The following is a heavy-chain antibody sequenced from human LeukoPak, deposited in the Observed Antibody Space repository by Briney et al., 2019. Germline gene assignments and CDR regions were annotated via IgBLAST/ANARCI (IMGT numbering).Heavy chain of an antibody. V-gene: IGHV3-64*01. CDR2: ISESGDDT. CDR3: ARIPEY. Sequence: PGGSLRLSCAASGFDFSTYAMHWVRPTPGKGLEFVSAISESGDDTSYGNDVKGRFTISRDNIKNTVDLEMGSLRVDDTGIYYCARIPEYWGEGTVVTVSS. CDR1: GFDFSTYA. J-gene: IGHJ1*01. D-gene: IGHD2-2*01.